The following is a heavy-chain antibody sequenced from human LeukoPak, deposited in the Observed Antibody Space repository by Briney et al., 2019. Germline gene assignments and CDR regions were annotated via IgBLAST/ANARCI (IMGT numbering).Heavy chain of an antibody. D-gene: IGHD1-26*01. CDR1: GGTFSSYT. V-gene: IGHV1-69*02. CDR3: ARGHSSGRVDY. CDR2: IIPILGIA. J-gene: IGHJ4*02. Sequence: SVKVSCKASGGTFSSYTISWVRQAPGQGLEWMGRIIPILGIANYAQKFQGRVTITADKSTSTAYMELSSLRSEDTAVYHCARGHSSGRVDYWGQGTLVTVSS.